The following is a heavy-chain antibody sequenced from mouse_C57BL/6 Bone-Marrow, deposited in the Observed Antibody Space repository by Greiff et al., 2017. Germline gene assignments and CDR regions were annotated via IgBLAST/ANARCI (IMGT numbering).Heavy chain of an antibody. CDR3: ARRLLFDY. J-gene: IGHJ2*01. Sequence: QVQLKESGAELAKPGASVKLSCKASGYTFTSYWMHWVKQRPGQGLEWIGYINPSSGYTKYNQKFKGKATLTADKSSSTAYMQLSSLTYEDSAVYYCARRLLFDYWGQGTTLTVSS. D-gene: IGHD2-1*01. CDR1: GYTFTSYW. V-gene: IGHV1-7*01. CDR2: INPSSGYT.